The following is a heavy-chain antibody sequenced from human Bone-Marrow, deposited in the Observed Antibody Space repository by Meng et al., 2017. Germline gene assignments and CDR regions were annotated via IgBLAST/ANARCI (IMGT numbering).Heavy chain of an antibody. CDR2: INPNSAGT. J-gene: IGHJ3*02. V-gene: IGHV1-2*02. D-gene: IGHD6-13*01. CDR3: ARDIAAAAYGGDAFDI. Sequence: ASVKVSCKASGYTFTGYYMHWVRQAPGQGLEWMGWINPNSAGTNYAQKFQGRVTMTRDTSISTAYMELSRLRSDDTAVYYCARDIAAAAYGGDAFDIWGQGTMVT. CDR1: GYTFTGYY.